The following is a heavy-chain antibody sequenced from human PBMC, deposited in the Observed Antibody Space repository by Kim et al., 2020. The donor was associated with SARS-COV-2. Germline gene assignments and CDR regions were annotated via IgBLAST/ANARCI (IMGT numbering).Heavy chain of an antibody. D-gene: IGHD2-21*01. Sequence: YKLSLKHRLTISVDTSKKQFSLKVTSVTAADTAMYYCARQVISAWFNFDLWGQGTMVTVSS. CDR3: ARQVISAWFNFDL. J-gene: IGHJ3*01. V-gene: IGHV4-39*01.